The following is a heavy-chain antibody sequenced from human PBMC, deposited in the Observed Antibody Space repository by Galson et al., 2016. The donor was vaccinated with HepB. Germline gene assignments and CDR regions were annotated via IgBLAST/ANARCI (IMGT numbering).Heavy chain of an antibody. V-gene: IGHV4-30-2*01. CDR3: ASVDSGGRRRTSRWADP. D-gene: IGHD6-25*01. Sequence: TLSLTCTVSGCSITNTCSSWSWIRQPPGQGLEWIGYINHSGNTFYRPSLQSRPTISVARSKNQFSLDLRSVTAADTARYYVASVDSGGRRRTSRWADPWGQGTLVTVSS. J-gene: IGHJ5*02. CDR2: INHSGNT. CDR1: GCSITNTCSS.